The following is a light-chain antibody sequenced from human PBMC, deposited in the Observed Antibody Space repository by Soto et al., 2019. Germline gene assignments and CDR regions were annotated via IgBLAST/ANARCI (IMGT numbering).Light chain of an antibody. CDR3: QQYNSWPLT. V-gene: IGKV3-15*01. CDR2: GAS. Sequence: EIVMTQSPGTLSVSPGERATLSCRASQSVSSNLAWYQQKPGQAPRLFIYGASTWATGIPAKFSGSGFGTEFTLSISSLQSEDFAVYYCQQYNSWPLTFGGGTRWIS. J-gene: IGKJ4*01. CDR1: QSVSSN.